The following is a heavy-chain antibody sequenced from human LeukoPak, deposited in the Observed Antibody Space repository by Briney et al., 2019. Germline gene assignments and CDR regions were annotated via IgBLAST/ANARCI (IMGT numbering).Heavy chain of an antibody. Sequence: SETLSLTCTVSGGSISNYFWNWIRQPPGKGLEWIGYIYYSGNTNYNPSLKSRVTISVDTSKNQFSLKLSSVTAADTAVYYSASGPTEGELDYWGQGTLVTVSS. CDR3: ASGPTEGELDY. CDR1: GGSISNYF. CDR2: IYYSGNT. J-gene: IGHJ4*02. V-gene: IGHV4-59*08.